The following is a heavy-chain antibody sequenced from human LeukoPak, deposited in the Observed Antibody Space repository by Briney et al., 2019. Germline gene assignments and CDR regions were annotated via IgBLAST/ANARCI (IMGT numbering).Heavy chain of an antibody. J-gene: IGHJ4*02. D-gene: IGHD5-18*01. Sequence: NPSETLSLTCAVYGGSFSGYYWSWIRQPPGKGLEWIGEINHSGSINYNPSLKSRVTISVDTSKNQFSLKLSSVTAADTAVYYCARGQDVYSYGFDYWGQGTLVTVSS. CDR2: INHSGSI. CDR1: GGSFSGYY. V-gene: IGHV4-34*01. CDR3: ARGQDVYSYGFDY.